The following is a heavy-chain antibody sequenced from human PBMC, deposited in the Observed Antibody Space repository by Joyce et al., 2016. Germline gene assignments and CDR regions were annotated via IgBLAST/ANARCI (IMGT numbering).Heavy chain of an antibody. CDR3: AHRRCNGGSCHDAFDI. V-gene: IGHV2-5*02. CDR1: GFSFKTSGVV. D-gene: IGHD2-15*01. CDR2: IYWDDEK. J-gene: IGHJ3*02. Sequence: QLTLKESGPTLVKPTQTLTLTCTFSGFSFKTSGVVVGWIRQTPGKALEWLAFIYWDDEKHYSPAQKNRLTTTKDTPRNQVVLTMTAMDPVDTATYYCAHRRCNGGSCHDAFDIWGQGTRVTVSS.